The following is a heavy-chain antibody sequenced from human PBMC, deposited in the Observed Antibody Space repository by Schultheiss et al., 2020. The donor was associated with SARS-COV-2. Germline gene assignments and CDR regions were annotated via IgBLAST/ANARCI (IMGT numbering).Heavy chain of an antibody. CDR2: INHSGST. CDR1: GGSISSSNW. V-gene: IGHV4-4*02. D-gene: IGHD6-13*01. Sequence: SETLSLTCAVSGGSISSSNWWSWVRQPPGKGLEWIGEINHSGSTNYNPSLKSRVTISVDKSKNQFSLKLSSVTAADTAVYYCASHLGRAYSSSWYGYFQHWGQGTLVTVSS. J-gene: IGHJ1*01. CDR3: ASHLGRAYSSSWYGYFQH.